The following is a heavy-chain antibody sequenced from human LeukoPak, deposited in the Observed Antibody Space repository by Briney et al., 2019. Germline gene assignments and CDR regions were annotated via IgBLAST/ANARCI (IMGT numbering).Heavy chain of an antibody. CDR3: ARGQIVSDFDY. J-gene: IGHJ4*02. Sequence: PGGSLRLSCAASGFTFDDYAMTWVRQAPGKGLEWVSSISSSSSYIYYADSVKGRFTISRDNAKNSLYLQMNSLRAEDTAVYYCARGQIVSDFDYWGQGTLVTVSS. D-gene: IGHD3-22*01. CDR2: ISSSSSYI. V-gene: IGHV3-21*01. CDR1: GFTFDDYA.